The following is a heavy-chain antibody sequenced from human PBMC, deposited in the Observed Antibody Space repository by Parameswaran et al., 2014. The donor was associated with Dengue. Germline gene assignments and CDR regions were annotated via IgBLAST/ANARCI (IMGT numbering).Heavy chain of an antibody. CDR3: ARGRIRDDFWSGYIIDY. V-gene: IGHV1-2*04. Sequence: WVRQAPGQGLEWMGWINPNSGGTNYAQKFQGWVTMTRDTSISTAYMELSRLRSDDTAVYYCARGRIRDDFWSGYIIDYWGQGTLVTVSS. CDR2: INPNSGGT. J-gene: IGHJ4*02. D-gene: IGHD3-3*01.